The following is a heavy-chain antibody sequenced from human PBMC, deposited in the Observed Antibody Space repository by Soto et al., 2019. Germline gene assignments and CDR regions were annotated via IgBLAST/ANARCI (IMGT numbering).Heavy chain of an antibody. Sequence: GESMKISCQASGYSFSNYWIGWVRQMPGKGLEWMGIIFPGDSDTRYSPSFEGQVIISADRSISTAYLQWKSLKVSDTAIYYYESLKGANQLLSPGYNCFETWRKGSLVNVS. V-gene: IGHV5-51*01. CDR2: IFPGDSDT. CDR3: ESLKGANQLLSPGYNCFET. D-gene: IGHD3-16*02. CDR1: GYSFSNYW. J-gene: IGHJ5*02.